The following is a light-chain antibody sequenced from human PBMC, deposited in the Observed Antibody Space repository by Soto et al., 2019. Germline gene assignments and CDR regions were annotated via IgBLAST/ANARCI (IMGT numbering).Light chain of an antibody. J-gene: IGKJ3*01. CDR3: QLYYSTPFT. V-gene: IGKV4-1*01. Sequence: DIVMTQSPDSLAVSLGERATINCKSSQSVLYSSNNKNYLAWYQQKPGQPPKLLIYWASTRESGVPDRFSGSGSGTDFTLTISILQAEDVAVYYCQLYYSTPFTFGPGTKVDIK. CDR2: WAS. CDR1: QSVLYSSNNKNY.